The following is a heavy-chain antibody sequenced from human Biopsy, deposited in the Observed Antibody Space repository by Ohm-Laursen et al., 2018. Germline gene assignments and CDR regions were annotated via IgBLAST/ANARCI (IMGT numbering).Heavy chain of an antibody. J-gene: IGHJ6*02. CDR2: INTENGNT. CDR3: ARAKLEPVYCYYGMDV. V-gene: IGHV1-18*01. Sequence: ASVKVSCKASGYTFTSYGISWVRQAPGQGLEWMGWINTENGNTIYAQNLQGRVTMTADTSTSTAYMEVTSLRSDDTAVYYCARAKLEPVYCYYGMDVWGQGTTVTVSS. CDR1: GYTFTSYG. D-gene: IGHD1-1*01.